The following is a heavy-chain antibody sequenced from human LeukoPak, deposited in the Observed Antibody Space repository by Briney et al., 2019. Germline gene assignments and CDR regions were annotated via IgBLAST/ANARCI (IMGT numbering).Heavy chain of an antibody. J-gene: IGHJ4*02. V-gene: IGHV4-34*01. D-gene: IGHD3-10*01. Sequence: SETLSLTCAVYGGSFSGYYWSWIRQPPGKGLEWIGEVHHSGSTNYNPSLKSRVTISVDTSKNQFSLKVSSVSAADTAVYYCARQRFGELWLHAFDYWGQGTLVTVAS. CDR3: ARQRFGELWLHAFDY. CDR1: GGSFSGYY. CDR2: VHHSGST.